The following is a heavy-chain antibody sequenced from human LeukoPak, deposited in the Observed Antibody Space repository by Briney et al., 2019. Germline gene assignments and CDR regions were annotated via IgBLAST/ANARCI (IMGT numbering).Heavy chain of an antibody. Sequence: GGSLRLSCAVSGSTFSSYAMSWVRQAPGKGLECVSGISGSGGSTHYADSVKGRFTISRDTSKNTLFLQMNSLRAEDTAVYYCAKVGGYDRYYFDYWGQGTLVTVSS. J-gene: IGHJ4*02. CDR3: AKVGGYDRYYFDY. CDR2: ISGSGGST. V-gene: IGHV3-23*01. D-gene: IGHD5-12*01. CDR1: GSTFSSYA.